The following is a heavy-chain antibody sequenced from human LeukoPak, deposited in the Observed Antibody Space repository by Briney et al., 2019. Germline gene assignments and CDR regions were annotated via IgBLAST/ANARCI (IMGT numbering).Heavy chain of an antibody. J-gene: IGHJ4*02. CDR3: SRESGAFSPFGY. D-gene: IGHD1-26*01. CDR1: GGSVSSGSDY. V-gene: IGHV4-61*01. CDR2: ISYSGST. Sequence: PSETLSLTCTVSGGSVSSGSDYWSWIRQPPGKGLEWIGHISYSGSTYYNPSLKSRVTISLDTSKNQLSLKLSSVTTADTAVYYCSRESGAFSPFGYWGQGTLVTVSS.